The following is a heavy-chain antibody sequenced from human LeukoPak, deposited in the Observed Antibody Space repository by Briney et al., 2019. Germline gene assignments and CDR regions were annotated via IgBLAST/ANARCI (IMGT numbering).Heavy chain of an antibody. CDR1: GFAFESFT. D-gene: IGHD5-12*01. Sequence: AGGSLRLSCAGSGFAFESFTMTGVRQAPGKGLEWVSLISDTGRDRNYADSVRGRFTISRDNTKNSLFLQMDSLRVEDTAIYYCAKGLFSAYDKYLDSWGQGTLATVSS. V-gene: IGHV3-21*04. CDR3: AKGLFSAYDKYLDS. CDR2: ISDTGRDR. J-gene: IGHJ4*02.